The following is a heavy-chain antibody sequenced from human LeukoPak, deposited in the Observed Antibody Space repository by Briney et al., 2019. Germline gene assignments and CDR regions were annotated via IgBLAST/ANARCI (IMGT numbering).Heavy chain of an antibody. CDR1: GFTFSSYW. D-gene: IGHD4-17*01. J-gene: IGHJ4*02. CDR3: ARRPGDYDPPLDY. CDR2: IKQDGSEK. V-gene: IGHV3-7*01. Sequence: PGGSPRLSCAASGFTFSSYWMSWVRQAPGKGLEWVANIKQDGSEKYYVDSVKGRFTISRDNAKNSLYLQMNSLRAEDTAVYYCARRPGDYDPPLDYWGQGTLVTVSS.